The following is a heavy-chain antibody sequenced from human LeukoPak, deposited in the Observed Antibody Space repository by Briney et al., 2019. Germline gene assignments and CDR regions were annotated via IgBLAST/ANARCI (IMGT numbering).Heavy chain of an antibody. J-gene: IGHJ5*02. CDR3: ARDAIAAAGKNWFDP. CDR2: INHSGST. CDR1: GGSFSGYY. D-gene: IGHD6-13*01. V-gene: IGHV4-34*01. Sequence: SETLSLTCAVYGGSFSGYYWSWIRQPPGKGLEWIGEINHSGSTNYNPSLKSRVTISVDTSKNQFSLKLSSVTAADTAVYYCARDAIAAAGKNWFDPWGQGTLVTVSS.